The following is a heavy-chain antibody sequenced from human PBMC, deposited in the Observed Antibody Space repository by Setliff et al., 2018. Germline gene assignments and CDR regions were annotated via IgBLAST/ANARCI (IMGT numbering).Heavy chain of an antibody. CDR3: ARADYIRYFYMDA. D-gene: IGHD4-4*01. Sequence: ASVKVSCKASGYTFTDYYIHWVRQAPGQGLEWMGWIDPNSRSTHYAQKFQGRVSMTRDTSISTAYMELSSLRSEDTAVYYCARADYIRYFYMDAWGKGTTVTVSS. V-gene: IGHV1-2*02. CDR1: GYTFTDYY. J-gene: IGHJ6*03. CDR2: IDPNSRST.